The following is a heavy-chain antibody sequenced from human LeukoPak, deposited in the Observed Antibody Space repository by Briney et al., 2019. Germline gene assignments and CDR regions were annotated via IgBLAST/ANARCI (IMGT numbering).Heavy chain of an antibody. CDR2: ISWSGSTI. CDR1: GFTFSDYY. D-gene: IGHD1-26*01. V-gene: IGHV3-11*01. J-gene: IGHJ4*02. CDR3: ARVRGSYYGDY. Sequence: PGGSLRLSCAASGFTFSDYYMSWIRQAPGKGLKWISYISWSGSTIYYADSVKGRFTISRANAKNSLYLQMNSLRAEDTAVYYCARVRGSYYGDYWGQGTLVTVSS.